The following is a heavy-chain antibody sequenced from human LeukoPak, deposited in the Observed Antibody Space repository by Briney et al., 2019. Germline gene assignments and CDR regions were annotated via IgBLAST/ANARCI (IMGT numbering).Heavy chain of an antibody. D-gene: IGHD2-15*01. V-gene: IGHV3-20*04. Sequence: GGSLRLSCAASGFTFSSYGMSWVRQAPGKGLEWVSGINWNGGSTGYADSVKGRFTISRDNAKNSLYLQMNSLRAEDTALYYCARVYCSGGSCYSGVSRDYFDYWGQGTLVTVSS. CDR1: GFTFSSYG. CDR3: ARVYCSGGSCYSGVSRDYFDY. CDR2: INWNGGST. J-gene: IGHJ4*02.